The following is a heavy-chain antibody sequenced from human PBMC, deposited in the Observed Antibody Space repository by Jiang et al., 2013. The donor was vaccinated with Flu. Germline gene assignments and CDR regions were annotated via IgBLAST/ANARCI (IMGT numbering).Heavy chain of an antibody. V-gene: IGHV4-31*03. CDR1: GGSISSGGYY. CDR3: ARADPGSIAAAGSFDY. CDR2: IYYSGST. J-gene: IGHJ4*02. D-gene: IGHD6-13*01. Sequence: KPSQTLSLTCTVSGGSISSGGYYWSWIRQHPGKGLEWIGYIYYSGSTYYNPSLKSRVTISVDTSKNQFSLKLSSVTAADTAVYYCARADPGSIAAAGSFDYWGQGTLVTVSS.